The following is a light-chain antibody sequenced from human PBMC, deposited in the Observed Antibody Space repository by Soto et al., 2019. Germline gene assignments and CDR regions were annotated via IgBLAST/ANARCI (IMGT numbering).Light chain of an antibody. CDR3: QQYNNWPRT. CDR1: QSVSGN. J-gene: IGKJ1*01. Sequence: EIMMTQSPATLSASPGERATLSCRASQSVSGNLAWYQQKPGQAPRLLIYGASTRATGIPARFSGSGSGTEFTLTISSLQSEDFAVYYCQQYNNWPRTFGQGTKVEI. CDR2: GAS. V-gene: IGKV3-15*01.